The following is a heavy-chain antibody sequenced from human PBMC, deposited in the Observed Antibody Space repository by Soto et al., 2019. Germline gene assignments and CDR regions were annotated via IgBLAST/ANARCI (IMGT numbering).Heavy chain of an antibody. CDR1: GGTFSSYA. Sequence: ASVKVSCKASGGTFSSYAISWVRQAPGQGLEWMGGIIPIFGTANYAQKFQGRVTITADKSTSTAYMELSSLRSEDTAVYYCARADILTGHYYYYGMDVWGQGTTVTVSS. V-gene: IGHV1-69*06. CDR2: IIPIFGTA. J-gene: IGHJ6*02. D-gene: IGHD3-9*01. CDR3: ARADILTGHYYYYGMDV.